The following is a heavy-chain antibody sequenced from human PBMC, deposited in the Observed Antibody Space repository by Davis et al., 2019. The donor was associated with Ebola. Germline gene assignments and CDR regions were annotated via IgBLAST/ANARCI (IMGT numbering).Heavy chain of an antibody. CDR2: IYHSGST. Sequence: MPSETLSLTCTVSGGSISSYYWSWIRQPPGKGLEWIGEIYHSGSTNYNPSLKSRVTISVDKSKNQFSLKLSSVTAADTAVYYCARRPRFLEWSRRYYYGMDVWGQGTTVTVSS. J-gene: IGHJ6*02. V-gene: IGHV4-59*12. D-gene: IGHD3-3*01. CDR1: GGSISSYY. CDR3: ARRPRFLEWSRRYYYGMDV.